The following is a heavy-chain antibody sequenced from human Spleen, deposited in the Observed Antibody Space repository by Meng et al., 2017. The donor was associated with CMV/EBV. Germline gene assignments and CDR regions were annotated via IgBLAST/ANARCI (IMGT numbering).Heavy chain of an antibody. D-gene: IGHD6-6*01. CDR3: ARDRRIAARPRWFDP. Sequence: SVKVSCKASGGTFSNYAFSWVRQAPGQGLEWMGGIIPILGIANYAQKFQGRVTITADKSTSTAYMELSSLRSEDTAVYYCARDRRIAARPRWFDPWGQGTLVTVSS. CDR1: GGTFSNYA. J-gene: IGHJ5*02. V-gene: IGHV1-69*10. CDR2: IIPILGIA.